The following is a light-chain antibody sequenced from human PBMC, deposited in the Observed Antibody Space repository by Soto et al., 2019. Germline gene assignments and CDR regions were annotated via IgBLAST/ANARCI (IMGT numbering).Light chain of an antibody. Sequence: EIVLTQSPGTLSLSPGERATLSCRASQSVSGRFLAWYQQKPGQAPRLLIYGASSRATGISDRFSGSGSGTDFTLTISRLEPEDFAVYYCQQYGHSPWTFGLGTKVEIK. V-gene: IGKV3-20*01. CDR1: QSVSGRF. CDR3: QQYGHSPWT. J-gene: IGKJ1*01. CDR2: GAS.